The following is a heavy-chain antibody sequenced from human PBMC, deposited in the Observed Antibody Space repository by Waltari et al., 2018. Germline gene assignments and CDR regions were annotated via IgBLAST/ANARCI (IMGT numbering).Heavy chain of an antibody. Sequence: QVQLVESGGGVVQPGGSLRLSCAASGFTFSSYGMYWVRQAPGKGLEWVAFIRYDGSNKYYADSVKGRFTISRDNSKNTLYLQMNSLRAEDTAVYYCAKVLVVYAAPTIYYGMDVWGQGTTVTVSS. CDR1: GFTFSSYG. CDR3: AKVLVVYAAPTIYYGMDV. J-gene: IGHJ6*02. D-gene: IGHD2-8*02. V-gene: IGHV3-30*02. CDR2: IRYDGSNK.